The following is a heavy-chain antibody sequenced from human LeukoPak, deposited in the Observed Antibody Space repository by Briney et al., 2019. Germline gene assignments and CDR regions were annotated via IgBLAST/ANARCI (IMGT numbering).Heavy chain of an antibody. CDR3: ARGGLVRGTINGLIAFDI. CDR1: GGSICTISYY. D-gene: IGHD3-10*01. Sequence: SETLSLTCTVSGGSICTISYYWGWIRQPPGKGLEWIGSIYYTGSTYYNPSLKSRVTISVDTSKNQFSLKLSSVTPDDTAVYYCARGGLVRGTINGLIAFDIWGQGTMITVSS. J-gene: IGHJ3*02. CDR2: IYYTGST. V-gene: IGHV4-39*07.